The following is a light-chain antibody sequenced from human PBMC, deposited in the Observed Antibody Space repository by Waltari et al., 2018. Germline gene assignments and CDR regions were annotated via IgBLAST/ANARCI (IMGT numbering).Light chain of an antibody. CDR3: QSWDTRTLI. J-gene: IGLJ2*01. CDR1: KVEDKF. CDR2: RYG. V-gene: IGLV3-1*01. Sequence: YELTQPPSVSVSPDDTARTPWPGAKVEDKFVCWYQQKPGKAPGIGIYRYGERPSGNPARISGSNSSNAATLTCRHTQSIDEADYYCQSWDTRTLICGGGTKLTV.